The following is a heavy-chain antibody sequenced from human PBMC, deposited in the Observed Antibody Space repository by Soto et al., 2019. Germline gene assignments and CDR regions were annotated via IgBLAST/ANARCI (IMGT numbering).Heavy chain of an antibody. CDR3: ARLWDIVLVPAASTYYGMDV. CDR1: GYTFTSYG. J-gene: IGHJ6*02. CDR2: ISAYNGNT. D-gene: IGHD2-2*01. V-gene: IGHV1-18*01. Sequence: ASVKVSCKASGYTFTSYGISWVRHAPGQGLEWMGWISAYNGNTNYAQKLQGRVTMTTDTSTSTAYMELRSLRSDDTAVYYCARLWDIVLVPAASTYYGMDVWGQGTTVTVSS.